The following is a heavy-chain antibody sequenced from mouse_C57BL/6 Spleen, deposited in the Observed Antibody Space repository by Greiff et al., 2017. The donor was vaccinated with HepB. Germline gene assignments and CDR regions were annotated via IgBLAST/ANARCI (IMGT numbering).Heavy chain of an antibody. Sequence: QVQLQQPGAELVRPGTSVKLSCKASGYTFTSYWMHWVKQMPGQGLEWIGVIDPSDSYTNYNQKFKGKATLTVDTSSSTAYMQLSSLTSEDSAVYYCARAYYDGRILLDAMDYWGQGTSGTVSS. CDR3: ARAYYDGRILLDAMDY. V-gene: IGHV1-59*01. J-gene: IGHJ4*01. D-gene: IGHD1-1*01. CDR1: GYTFTSYW. CDR2: IDPSDSYT.